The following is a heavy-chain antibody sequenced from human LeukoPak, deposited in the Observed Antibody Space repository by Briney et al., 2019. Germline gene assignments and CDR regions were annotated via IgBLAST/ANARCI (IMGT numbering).Heavy chain of an antibody. CDR2: LWYEGSNK. Sequence: AESLTLSCAASGCTFSSYGKHWVRQAPAQGLELEAVLWYEGSNKYYADSVKGRLTISRDNSKNTLYLQMNSLRAEETSVYFCAREQWPNYYFDYWGEGTLVTVSS. V-gene: IGHV3-33*01. CDR1: GCTFSSYG. D-gene: IGHD6-19*01. CDR3: AREQWPNYYFDY. J-gene: IGHJ4*02.